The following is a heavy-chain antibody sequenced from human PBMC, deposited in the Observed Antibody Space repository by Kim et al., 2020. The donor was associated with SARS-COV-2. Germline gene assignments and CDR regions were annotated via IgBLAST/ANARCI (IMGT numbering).Heavy chain of an antibody. J-gene: IGHJ4*02. CDR1: GGTFSSYA. CDR3: ARVPWDYYDSSGYYYFDY. V-gene: IGHV1-69*04. D-gene: IGHD3-22*01. Sequence: SVKVSCKASGGTFSSYAISWVRQAPGQGLEWMGRIIPILGIANYAQKFQGRVTITADKSTSTAYMELSSLRSEDTAVYYCARVPWDYYDSSGYYYFDYWGQGTLVTVSS. CDR2: IIPILGIA.